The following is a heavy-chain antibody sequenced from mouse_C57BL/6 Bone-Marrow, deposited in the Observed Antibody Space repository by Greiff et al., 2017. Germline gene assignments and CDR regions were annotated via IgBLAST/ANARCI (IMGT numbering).Heavy chain of an antibody. D-gene: IGHD1-1*01. Sequence: EVKLMESGGDLVKPGGSLKLSCAASGFTFSSYGMSWVRQTPDKRLEWVATLSSGGSYPSYPASVKGRSTISRDTAKNTLYLQMSSLKSEDTAMYYGARNNYYGSSYPYYAMDYWGQGTSVTVSS. CDR1: GFTFSSYG. CDR2: LSSGGSYP. J-gene: IGHJ4*01. V-gene: IGHV5-6*01. CDR3: ARNNYYGSSYPYYAMDY.